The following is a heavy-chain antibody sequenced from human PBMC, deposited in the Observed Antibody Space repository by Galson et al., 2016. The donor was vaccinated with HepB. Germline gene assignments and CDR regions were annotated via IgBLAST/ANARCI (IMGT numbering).Heavy chain of an antibody. CDR3: ARDLWFRKSAWGMDV. V-gene: IGHV3-53*01. CDR1: GFSVGSND. D-gene: IGHD3-10*01. CDR2: LYTGGDT. Sequence: SLRLSCAASGFSVGSNDMTWVRQAPGKGLEWVSVLYTGGDTSYADSVKGRFIISRDNFKNTLYLHMNSLRAEDTAVYYCARDLWFRKSAWGMDVWGKGATVAVSS. J-gene: IGHJ6*04.